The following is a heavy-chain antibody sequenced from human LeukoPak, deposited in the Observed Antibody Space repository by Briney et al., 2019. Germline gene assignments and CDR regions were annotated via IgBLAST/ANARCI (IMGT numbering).Heavy chain of an antibody. CDR1: GYSFTGYY. D-gene: IGHD3-3*01. V-gene: IGHV1-2*02. J-gene: IGHJ4*02. CDR3: AKVGVGTSAYYDFWSGFFY. Sequence: ASVKVSCKASGYSFTGYYMHWVRQAPGQGLEWMGWINPNSGGTNYAQKFQGRVTMTRDTSISTAYMELSRLRSDDTAVYYCAKVGVGTSAYYDFWSGFFYWGQGTLVTVSS. CDR2: INPNSGGT.